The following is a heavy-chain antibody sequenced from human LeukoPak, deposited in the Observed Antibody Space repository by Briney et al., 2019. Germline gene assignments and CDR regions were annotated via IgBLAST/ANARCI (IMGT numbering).Heavy chain of an antibody. CDR1: GFTDSSHY. Sequence: PGGSLTLSCAASGFTDSSHYMNWLRQAPGKGLEGVSVLYSGGKTYYAESVRGRFTISRDDSKNTVFLQMNSLRVEDTAVYYCTRDISKGGLVGPLGYSWGQGTLVTVSS. V-gene: IGHV3-53*01. D-gene: IGHD2-15*01. CDR2: LYSGGKT. J-gene: IGHJ4*02. CDR3: TRDISKGGLVGPLGYS.